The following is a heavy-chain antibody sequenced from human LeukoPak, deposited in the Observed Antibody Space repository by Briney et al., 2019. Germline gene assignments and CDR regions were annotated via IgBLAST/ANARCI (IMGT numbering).Heavy chain of an antibody. CDR2: IRQDGGEK. D-gene: IGHD6-13*01. J-gene: IGHJ4*02. CDR3: ARDGTAAGLYFDL. Sequence: GGSLRLSCAVSGFTFSDYWMNWVRQAPGKGLEWVASIRQDGGEKSYVDSVKGRLTISRDNTKHSLYLQMSSLRAGDTGVYYCARDGTAAGLYFDLWGQGTLVTVSS. V-gene: IGHV3-7*01. CDR1: GFTFSDYW.